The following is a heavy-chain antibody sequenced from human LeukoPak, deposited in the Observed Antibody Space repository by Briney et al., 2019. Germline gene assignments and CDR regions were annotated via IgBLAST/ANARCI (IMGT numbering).Heavy chain of an antibody. V-gene: IGHV1-18*01. Sequence: EASVKVSCKASGYTFTSYGISWVRQAPGQGLEWMGWISAYNGNTNYAQKLQGRVTMTTDTSTSTAYMELRSLRSDDTAVYYCAGDNDFWSGYFFDYWGQGTLVTVSS. J-gene: IGHJ4*02. CDR1: GYTFTSYG. CDR3: AGDNDFWSGYFFDY. CDR2: ISAYNGNT. D-gene: IGHD3-3*01.